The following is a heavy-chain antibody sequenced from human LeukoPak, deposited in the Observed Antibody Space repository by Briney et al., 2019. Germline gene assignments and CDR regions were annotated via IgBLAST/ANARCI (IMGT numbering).Heavy chain of an antibody. CDR2: ISSSSSYI. J-gene: IGHJ4*02. CDR3: ARTMIVLASTPYYFDY. Sequence: GGSLRLSCAASGFTFSSYSMNWVRQAPGKGLEWVSSISSSSSYIYYADSVKGRFTISRDNAKNSLYLQMNSLRAEDTAVYYCARTMIVLASTPYYFDYWGQGTLVTVSS. V-gene: IGHV3-21*01. CDR1: GFTFSSYS. D-gene: IGHD3-22*01.